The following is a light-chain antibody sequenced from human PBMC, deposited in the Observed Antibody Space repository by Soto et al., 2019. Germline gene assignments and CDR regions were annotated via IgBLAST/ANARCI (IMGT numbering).Light chain of an antibody. V-gene: IGKV3-20*01. Sequence: EIVLTQSPGTLSLSPGERATLSCRASQSLSKSHLARYQQKPGQSPRLLIYDASSRATGIADRFSGSGSGTDFTLTISRLEPEDFAVYFCQHYDNSPPFTFGQGTKLEIK. J-gene: IGKJ2*01. CDR2: DAS. CDR3: QHYDNSPPFT. CDR1: QSLSKSH.